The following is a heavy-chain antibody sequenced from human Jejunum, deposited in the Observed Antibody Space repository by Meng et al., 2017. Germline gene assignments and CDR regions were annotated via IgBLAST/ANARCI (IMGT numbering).Heavy chain of an antibody. J-gene: IGHJ4*02. D-gene: IGHD3-10*01. CDR3: ARGGTMVNPTFDY. CDR2: IHESGST. CDR1: GYSISTAFY. V-gene: IGHV4-38-2*02. Sequence: SETLSLTCTVSGYSISTAFYWGWIRQPPGKGLEWIGSIHESGSTYHNSSLKSRVTISMDTSKNQFSLKVTSVTAADTAVYYCARGGTMVNPTFDYWGKGKLVTVSS.